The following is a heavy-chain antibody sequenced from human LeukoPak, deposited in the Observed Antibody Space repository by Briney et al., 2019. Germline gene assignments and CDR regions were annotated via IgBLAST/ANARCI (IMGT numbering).Heavy chain of an antibody. D-gene: IGHD3-22*01. V-gene: IGHV1-46*01. Sequence: ASVKVSCKASGYTFTSYYMHCVRQAPGQGLEWMGIINPSGGSTSYAQKFQGRVTMTRDTSTSTVYMELSSLRFEDTAVYYCARDRDYYDSSGYYLAFDPWGQGTLVTVSS. CDR2: INPSGGST. CDR1: GYTFTSYY. CDR3: ARDRDYYDSSGYYLAFDP. J-gene: IGHJ5*02.